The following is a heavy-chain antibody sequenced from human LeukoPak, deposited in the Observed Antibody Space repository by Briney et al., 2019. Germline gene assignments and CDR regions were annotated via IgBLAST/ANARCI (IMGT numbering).Heavy chain of an antibody. CDR2: ITFTSSTI. V-gene: IGHV3-48*01. CDR3: ARDSSGSRVAYYYYMDV. CDR1: GFTFSSYG. J-gene: IGHJ6*03. Sequence: GGSLRLSCAASGFTFSSYGMHWVRQAPGKGLEWVSYITFTSSTIHYADSVKGRFTISRDNAKSSLYLQMNSLRADDTALYHCARDSSGSRVAYYYYMDVWGKGTTVTISS. D-gene: IGHD3-22*01.